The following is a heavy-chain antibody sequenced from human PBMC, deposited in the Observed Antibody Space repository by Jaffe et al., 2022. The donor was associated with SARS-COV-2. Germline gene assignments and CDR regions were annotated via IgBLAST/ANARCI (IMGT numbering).Heavy chain of an antibody. J-gene: IGHJ2*01. V-gene: IGHV3-11*01. CDR1: GFTFKDFY. D-gene: IGHD3-10*01. CDR2: ISGSGDTI. CDR3: ARDPYHYASDP. Sequence: QVQLVESGGGLVKPGGSLRLSCAASGFTFKDFYMTWIRQAPGKGLEWVSKISGSGDTIYYADSVKGRFTLSRDNAKASLYLQMNRLKAEDTAVYYCARDPYHYASDPWGRGTLVTVSS.